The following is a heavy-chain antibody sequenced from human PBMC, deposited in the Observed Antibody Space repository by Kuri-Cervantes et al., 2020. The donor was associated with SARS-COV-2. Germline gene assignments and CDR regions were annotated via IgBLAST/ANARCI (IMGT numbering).Heavy chain of an antibody. CDR1: GGSISSYY. V-gene: IGHV4-59*01. D-gene: IGHD3-3*01. CDR2: IYYSGGT. CDR3: ARIGSYDFWSGYPSRPQYYYYYGMDV. Sequence: SETLSLTCTVSGGSISSYYWSWIRQPPGEGLEWIGYIYYSGGTNYNPSLKSRVTISVDTSKNQFSLKLSSVTAADTAVYYCARIGSYDFWSGYPSRPQYYYYYGMDVWGQGTTVTVSS. J-gene: IGHJ6*02.